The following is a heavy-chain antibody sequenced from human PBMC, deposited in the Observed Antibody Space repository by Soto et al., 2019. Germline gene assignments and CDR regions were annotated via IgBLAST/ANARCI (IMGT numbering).Heavy chain of an antibody. J-gene: IGHJ4*02. CDR2: IWYDGSKK. CDR1: GLTFSSYG. V-gene: IGHV3-33*01. Sequence: QVQLVESGGGVVQPGRSLRLSCAASGLTFSSYGMHWVRQAPGKGLEWVAVIWYDGSKKYYADSVKGRFTISRDNSKNTLYLQMNSLRAEDTAVYYCARGPFWSMTKVTTEGYYFDYWGQGTLVTVSS. CDR3: ARGPFWSMTKVTTEGYYFDY. D-gene: IGHD4-17*01.